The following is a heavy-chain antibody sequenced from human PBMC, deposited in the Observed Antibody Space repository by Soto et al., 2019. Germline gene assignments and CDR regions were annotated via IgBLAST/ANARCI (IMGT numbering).Heavy chain of an antibody. J-gene: IGHJ6*02. CDR2: IYPGDSDT. CDR3: ARQPIVVVPAAIRGRYYYYYGMDV. CDR1: GYSFTSYW. Sequence: PGESLKISCKGSGYSFTSYWIGWVRQMPGKGLEWMGIIYPGDSDTRYSPSFQGQVTISADKSISTAYLQWSSLKASDTAMYYCARQPIVVVPAAIRGRYYYYYGMDVWGQGTTVIVS. D-gene: IGHD2-2*02. V-gene: IGHV5-51*01.